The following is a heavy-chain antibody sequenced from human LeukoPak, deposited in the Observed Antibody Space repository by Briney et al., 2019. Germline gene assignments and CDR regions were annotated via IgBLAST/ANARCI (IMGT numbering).Heavy chain of an antibody. CDR1: GGSFSGYY. D-gene: IGHD3-9*01. CDR3: ARTPAYYDILTGYYNAYFDY. J-gene: IGHJ4*02. CDR2: IYYSGST. V-gene: IGHV4-34*01. Sequence: SETLSLTCAVYGGSFSGYYWSWIRQPPGKGLEWIGSIYYSGSTYYNPSLKSRVTISVDTSKNQFSLKLSSVTAADTAVYYCARTPAYYDILTGYYNAYFDYWGQGTLVTVSS.